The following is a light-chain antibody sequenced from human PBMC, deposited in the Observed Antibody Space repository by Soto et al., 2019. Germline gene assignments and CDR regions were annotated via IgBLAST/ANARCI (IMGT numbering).Light chain of an antibody. CDR2: GAS. Sequence: EVVLTQSPVTLSLSPGERASLSCRASQFLSSYLAWYQQIPGQPPRLLIFGASTRATGIPARFSGSGSEAEFALTISTLQSEDFAVYYCQQYSVWPLTFGGGTKVDIK. CDR3: QQYSVWPLT. J-gene: IGKJ4*01. CDR1: QFLSSY. V-gene: IGKV3D-15*01.